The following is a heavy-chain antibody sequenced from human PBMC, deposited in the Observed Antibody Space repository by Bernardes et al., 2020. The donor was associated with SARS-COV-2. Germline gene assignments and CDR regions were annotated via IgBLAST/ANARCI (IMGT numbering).Heavy chain of an antibody. CDR2: ISAYNGNT. V-gene: IGHV1-18*04. CDR1: GYTFTSYG. CDR3: ARVDRGGSSWDQSYYGMDV. D-gene: IGHD6-13*01. J-gene: IGHJ6*02. Sequence: ASLKDSCKASGYTFTSYGISWVRQAPGQGLEWMGWISAYNGNTNYAQKLQGRVTMTTDTSTSTAYMELRSLRSDDTAVYYCARVDRGGSSWDQSYYGMDVWGQGTTVTVSS.